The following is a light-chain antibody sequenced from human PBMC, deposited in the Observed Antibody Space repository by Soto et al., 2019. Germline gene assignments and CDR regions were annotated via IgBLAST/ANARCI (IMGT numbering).Light chain of an antibody. CDR2: EAS. V-gene: IGKV1-33*01. CDR1: QDISDF. CDR3: QQYDYVPYT. J-gene: IGKJ2*01. Sequence: DIQMTQSPSSLSASVGDRVTITCQASQDISDFLNLYHQKPGKAPTLLIYEASNLELGVPSRFSGRGSGRHFAFTITSVQPEDFGTYYCQQYDYVPYTFGQGTKVQIK.